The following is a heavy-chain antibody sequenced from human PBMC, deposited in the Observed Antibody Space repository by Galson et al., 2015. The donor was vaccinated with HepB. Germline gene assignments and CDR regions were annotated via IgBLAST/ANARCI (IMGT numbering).Heavy chain of an antibody. CDR2: IYHSGST. CDR3: ARGLQLWLRGTPGY. V-gene: IGHV4-4*02. D-gene: IGHD5-18*01. Sequence: QVQLQESGPGLVKPSQTLSLTCAVSGGSISSSNWWSWVRQPPGKGLEWIGEIYHSGSTNYNPSLKSRVTISVDTSKNQFSLKLNSVTAADTAVYYCARGLQLWLRGTPGYWGQGTLVTVSS. J-gene: IGHJ4*02. CDR1: GGSISSSNW.